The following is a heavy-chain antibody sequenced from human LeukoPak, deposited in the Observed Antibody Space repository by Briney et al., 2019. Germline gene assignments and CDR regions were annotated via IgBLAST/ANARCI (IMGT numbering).Heavy chain of an antibody. V-gene: IGHV3-23*01. CDR1: RFTFTGYT. CDR3: VKERNYSGSGRFYSYLDY. D-gene: IGHD3-10*01. CDR2: ISGSGGST. J-gene: IGHJ4*02. Sequence: GGSLRLSCAHPRFTFTGYTMCGVRQAPGKGLEWVSLISGSGGSTYNADSVKGRFTISRDNSQNTRYLQMNSLRAEDTAVYYCVKERNYSGSGRFYSYLDYWGQGTLVTVSS.